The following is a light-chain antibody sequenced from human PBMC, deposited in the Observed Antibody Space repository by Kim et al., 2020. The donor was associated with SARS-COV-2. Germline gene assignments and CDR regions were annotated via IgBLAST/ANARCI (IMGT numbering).Light chain of an antibody. CDR2: GAS. V-gene: IGKV3-20*01. CDR3: QQYGSSLYT. Sequence: SPGERASLSCRASQSGSSSYLAWYQQKPGQAPRLLIYGASSRATGIPDRFSGSGSGTDFTLTISRLEPEDFAVYYCQQYGSSLYTFGQGTKLEI. J-gene: IGKJ2*01. CDR1: QSGSSSY.